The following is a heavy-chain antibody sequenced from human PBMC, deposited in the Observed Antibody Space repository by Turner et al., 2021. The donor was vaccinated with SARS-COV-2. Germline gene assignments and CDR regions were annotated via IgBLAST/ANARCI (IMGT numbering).Heavy chain of an antibody. CDR3: AKDTGNSWGDYFDY. Sequence: EVQLVESGGGLVQPGRSLRLSCADSGFTFDDYAMHWVRQAPGKGLEWVSGISWNSGSMGYADSVKGRFTISRDNAKNSLYLQMNSLRAEDTAFYYCAKDTGNSWGDYFDYWGQGTLVTVSS. CDR1: GFTFDDYA. V-gene: IGHV3-9*01. D-gene: IGHD1-7*01. CDR2: ISWNSGSM. J-gene: IGHJ4*02.